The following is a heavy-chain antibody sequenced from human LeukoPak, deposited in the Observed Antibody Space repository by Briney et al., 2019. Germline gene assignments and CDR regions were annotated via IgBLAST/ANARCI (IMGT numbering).Heavy chain of an antibody. CDR3: ARIRSGSYNGRFDP. V-gene: IGHV3-20*04. J-gene: IGHJ5*02. D-gene: IGHD3-10*01. CDR1: GFTFDNYG. Sequence: GGSLRLSCAASGFTFDNYGMAWVRQAPGKGLEWVSYIHWNGGTTGYADSVKGRFTISRGNAKNSLYLQMDSLRAEDTALYYCARIRSGSYNGRFDPWGQGTLVTVSS. CDR2: IHWNGGTT.